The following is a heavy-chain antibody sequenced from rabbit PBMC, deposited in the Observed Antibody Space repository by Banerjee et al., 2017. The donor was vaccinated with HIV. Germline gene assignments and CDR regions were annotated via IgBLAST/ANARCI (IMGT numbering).Heavy chain of an antibody. CDR2: IDAGSSGST. V-gene: IGHV1S40*01. Sequence: QSLEESGGDLVKPGASLTLTCTASGFSFSSSYWIYWVRQAPGKGLEWIACIDAGSSGSTYYASWAKGRFTISKTSSTTVTLQMTSLTAADTATYFCARGGAVVRYFTLWGPGTLVTVS. CDR1: GFSFSSSYW. J-gene: IGHJ4*01. CDR3: ARGGAVVRYFTL. D-gene: IGHD1-1*01.